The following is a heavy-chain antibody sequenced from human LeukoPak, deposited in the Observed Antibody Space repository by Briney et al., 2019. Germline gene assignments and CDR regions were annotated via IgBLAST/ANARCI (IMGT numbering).Heavy chain of an antibody. CDR2: IYYSGST. CDR1: GGSISSSSYY. CDR3: ARHSSRYVWGSYRPNWFDP. Sequence: SETLSLTCTVSGGSISSSSYYWGWIRQPPGKGLEWIGSIYYSGSTYYNPSLKSRVPISVDTSKNQFSLKLSSVTAADTAVYYCARHSSRYVWGSYRPNWFDPWGQGTLVTVSS. D-gene: IGHD3-16*02. J-gene: IGHJ5*02. V-gene: IGHV4-39*01.